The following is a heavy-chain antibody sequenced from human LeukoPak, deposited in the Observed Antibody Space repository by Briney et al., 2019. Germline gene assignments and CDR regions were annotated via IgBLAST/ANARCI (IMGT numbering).Heavy chain of an antibody. CDR1: GYSISSGYY. CDR3: ARKGYSSGWYNWFDP. D-gene: IGHD6-19*01. J-gene: IGHJ5*02. Sequence: SETLSLTCAVSGYSISSGYYWGWIRQPPGKGLEWIGSIYHSGSTYYNPPLKSRVTISVDTSKNQFSLKLSSVTAADTAVYYCARKGYSSGWYNWFDPWGQGTLVTVSS. V-gene: IGHV4-38-2*01. CDR2: IYHSGST.